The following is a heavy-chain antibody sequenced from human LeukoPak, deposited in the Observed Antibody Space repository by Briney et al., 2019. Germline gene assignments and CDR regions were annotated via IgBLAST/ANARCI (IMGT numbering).Heavy chain of an antibody. D-gene: IGHD3-10*01. V-gene: IGHV4-38-2*02. CDR2: IYHSGST. CDR1: GYSVSSGYY. J-gene: IGHJ4*02. Sequence: SETLSLTCSVSGYSVSSGYYWGWIRQPPGKGLEWIGSIYHSGSTYYNPSLKSRVTVSVDTSKNQFSLKLSSVTAADTAVYYCARDAMVRGVPVYWGQGTLVTVSS. CDR3: ARDAMVRGVPVY.